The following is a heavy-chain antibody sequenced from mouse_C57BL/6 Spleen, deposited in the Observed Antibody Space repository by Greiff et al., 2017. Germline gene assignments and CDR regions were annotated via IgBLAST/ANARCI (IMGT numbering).Heavy chain of an antibody. Sequence: VQLQQPGAELVKPGASVKLSCKASGYTFTSYWMQWVKQRPGQGLEWIGEIDPSDSYTNYNQKFKGKATLTVDTSSSTAYMQLSSLTSEESAVYYCAREGGFAYWGQGTLVTVSA. V-gene: IGHV1-50*01. CDR1: GYTFTSYW. J-gene: IGHJ3*01. CDR3: AREGGFAY. CDR2: IDPSDSYT.